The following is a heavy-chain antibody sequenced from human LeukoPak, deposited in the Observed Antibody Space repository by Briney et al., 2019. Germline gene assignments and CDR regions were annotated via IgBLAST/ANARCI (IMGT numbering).Heavy chain of an antibody. Sequence: SETLSLTCTVSGGSISSSSYYWGWIRQPPGKGLEWIAHIHYSGSTYYNPSLKSRVTISVDTSKNQFSLNLSSVTAADTAVYYCARRNVVVPATMARAFDIWGQGTIITVSS. D-gene: IGHD2-2*01. J-gene: IGHJ3*02. CDR3: ARRNVVVPATMARAFDI. CDR2: IHYSGST. V-gene: IGHV4-39*01. CDR1: GGSISSSSYY.